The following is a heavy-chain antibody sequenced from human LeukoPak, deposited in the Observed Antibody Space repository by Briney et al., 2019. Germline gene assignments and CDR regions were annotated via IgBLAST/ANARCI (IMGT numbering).Heavy chain of an antibody. J-gene: IGHJ5*02. CDR2: IRSKAYGGTT. V-gene: IGHV3-49*04. Sequence: GGSLRLSCAASGFSLSSYWRHWVGQAPGKGLAWVGLIRSKAYGGTTEYAASVKGRFTISRDDSKNIAYLQMNSLKTEDTAVYYCTRTSYDFWSGYDPWGQGTLVTVSS. CDR1: GFSLSSYW. CDR3: TRTSYDFWSGYDP. D-gene: IGHD3-3*01.